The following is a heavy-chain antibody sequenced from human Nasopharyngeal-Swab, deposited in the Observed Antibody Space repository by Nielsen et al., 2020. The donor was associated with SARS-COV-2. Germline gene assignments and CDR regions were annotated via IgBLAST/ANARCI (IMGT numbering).Heavy chain of an antibody. CDR1: GDSVSSNTAA. Sequence: SETLSLTCAISGDSVSSNTAAWSWIRQSPSRGLEWLGRTWYRSKWHYDYAESVKSRITINPDTTKNQFYLQLNSVTAADTAVYYCARGLDAWGQGTLVTVSS. J-gene: IGHJ5*02. V-gene: IGHV6-1*01. CDR2: TWYRSKWHY. CDR3: ARGLDA.